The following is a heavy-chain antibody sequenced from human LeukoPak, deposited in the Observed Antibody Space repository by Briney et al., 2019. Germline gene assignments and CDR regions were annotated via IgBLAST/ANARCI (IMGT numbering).Heavy chain of an antibody. CDR1: GFTFSSYA. CDR2: ISGSGGNT. D-gene: IGHD6-6*01. V-gene: IGHV3-23*01. CDR3: AKDLRGIAARCFDY. Sequence: GGSLRLSCAASGFTFSSYAMSWVRQAPGKGLEWVSAISGSGGNTYYADSVKGRFTICRDNSKNTLYLQMNSLRAEDTAVYYCAKDLRGIAARCFDYWGQGTLVTVSS. J-gene: IGHJ4*02.